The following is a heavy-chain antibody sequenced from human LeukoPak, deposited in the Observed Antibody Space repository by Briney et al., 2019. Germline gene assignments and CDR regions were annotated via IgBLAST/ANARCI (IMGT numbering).Heavy chain of an antibody. CDR1: GGSISSSSYY. Sequence: PSETLSLTCTVSGGSISSSSYYWGWIRQPPGKGLEWIGSIYYSGSTYYNPSLKSRVTISVDTSKNQFSLKLSSVTAADTAVYYCGSLLSSGWFGLYYFDYWGQGTLITVSS. D-gene: IGHD6-19*01. CDR3: GSLLSSGWFGLYYFDY. V-gene: IGHV4-39*01. CDR2: IYYSGST. J-gene: IGHJ4*02.